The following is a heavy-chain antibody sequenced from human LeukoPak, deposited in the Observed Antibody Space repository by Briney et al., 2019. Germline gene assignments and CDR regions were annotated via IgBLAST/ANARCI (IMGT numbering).Heavy chain of an antibody. CDR3: ARAPHRFSPDY. V-gene: IGHV4-59*01. J-gene: IGHJ4*02. CDR1: GGSISSYY. Sequence: SETLSLTCTVSGGSISSYYWSWIRQPPRKGLEWIGYIYYSGSTNYNPSLKSRVTISVDTSKNQFSLKLSSVTAADTAVYYCARAPHRFSPDYWGQGTLVTVSS. CDR2: IYYSGST. D-gene: IGHD3-3*01.